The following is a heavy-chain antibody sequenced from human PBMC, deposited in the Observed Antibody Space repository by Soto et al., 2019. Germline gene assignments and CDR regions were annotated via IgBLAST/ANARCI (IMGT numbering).Heavy chain of an antibody. D-gene: IGHD4-17*01. CDR3: ASANYGDSDY. CDR2: INAYSGDR. CDR1: GYTFPSST. J-gene: IGHJ4*02. V-gene: IGHV1-18*01. Sequence: QGELVQSGAEVKKPGASVKVSCKASGYTFPSSTISWLRQAPGQGLEWLGWINAYSGDRKFAQRLQGRVTMTTDTSTSTAYLELTSLTSDDTAIYYCASANYGDSDYWGQGTLLTVSS.